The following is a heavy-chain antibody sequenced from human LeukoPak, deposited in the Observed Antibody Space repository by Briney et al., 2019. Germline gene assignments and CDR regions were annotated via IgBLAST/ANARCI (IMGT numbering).Heavy chain of an antibody. CDR3: AKYCTSTRCRTEGNYYGMDV. CDR2: ISSSGGST. J-gene: IGHJ6*02. Sequence: LTGGSLRLSCAASGFTFSSYAMSWVRQAPGKGLEWVSAISSSGGSTYYADSVKGRFTISRDNSKNTLYLHMNRLRAEDTAVYYCAKYCTSTRCRTEGNYYGMDVWGQGTTVTVSS. CDR1: GFTFSSYA. V-gene: IGHV3-23*01. D-gene: IGHD2-2*01.